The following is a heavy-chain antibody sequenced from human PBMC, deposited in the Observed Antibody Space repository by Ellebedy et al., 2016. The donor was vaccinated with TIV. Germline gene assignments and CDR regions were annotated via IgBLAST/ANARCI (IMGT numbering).Heavy chain of an antibody. V-gene: IGHV3-33*01. Sequence: GESLKISCAASGFTFSGYGMHWVRQAPGKGLEWVAVIWYDGSNEYYADSVKGRFTISRDNAKNSLYLQMNSLRAEDTAVYYCAREGDTAMVHGMDVWGQGTTVTVSS. J-gene: IGHJ6*02. CDR1: GFTFSGYG. CDR2: IWYDGSNE. CDR3: AREGDTAMVHGMDV. D-gene: IGHD5-18*01.